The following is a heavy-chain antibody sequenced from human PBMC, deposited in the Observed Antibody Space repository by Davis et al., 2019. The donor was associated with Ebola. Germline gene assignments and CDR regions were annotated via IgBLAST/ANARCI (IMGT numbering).Heavy chain of an antibody. D-gene: IGHD6-13*01. CDR3: AKSRERIAAAPFDY. CDR2: IKQDGSEK. J-gene: IGHJ4*02. Sequence: PGGSLRLSCAASGFTFSSYWMSWVRQAPGKGLEWVANIKQDGSEKYYVDSVKGRFTISRDNAKNSLYLQMNSLRAEDTAVYYCAKSRERIAAAPFDYWGQGTLVTVSS. V-gene: IGHV3-7*01. CDR1: GFTFSSYW.